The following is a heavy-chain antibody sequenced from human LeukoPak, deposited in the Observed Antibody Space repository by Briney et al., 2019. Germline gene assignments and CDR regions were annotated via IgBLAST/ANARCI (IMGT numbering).Heavy chain of an antibody. CDR3: ARDPDYDILTGQRGAFDI. CDR1: GGSISSYY. V-gene: IGHV4-59*01. J-gene: IGHJ3*02. D-gene: IGHD3-9*01. CDR2: IYYSGST. Sequence: SETLSLTCTVSGGSISSYYWSWIRQPPGKGLEWIGYIYYSGSTNYNPSLKSRVTISVDTSKNQFSLKLSSVTAADTAVYYCARDPDYDILTGQRGAFDIWGQGTMVTVSS.